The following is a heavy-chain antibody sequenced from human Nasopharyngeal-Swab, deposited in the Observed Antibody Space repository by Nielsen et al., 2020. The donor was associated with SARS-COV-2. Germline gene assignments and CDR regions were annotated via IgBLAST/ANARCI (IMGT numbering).Heavy chain of an antibody. CDR1: DYSISSYY. J-gene: IGHJ6*02. Sequence: SETLSLTCTVSDYSISSYYWTWIRQPPGKGLEWIGYIYYSGSPNYNPSLKSRVTLSLDTSKSQLSLKLSSVTAADTAVYYCARVHYYDSTYYYYGLDVWGQGTTVTVYS. D-gene: IGHD3-22*01. CDR3: ARVHYYDSTYYYYGLDV. CDR2: IYYSGSP. V-gene: IGHV4-59*13.